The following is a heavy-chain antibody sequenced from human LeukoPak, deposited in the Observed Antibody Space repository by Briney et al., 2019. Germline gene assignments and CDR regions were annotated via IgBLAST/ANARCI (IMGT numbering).Heavy chain of an antibody. CDR3: ARLTPAAGFYFDY. CDR1: GGSICSSNYY. Sequence: SETLSLTCTVSGGSICSSNYYWGWIRLPPGKGLECIGSIYYSGSTLNNPSLKSRVTISVDTSKNQCSLKLSSVTAADTAVYYCARLTPAAGFYFDYWGQGTLVTVSS. CDR2: IYYSGST. J-gene: IGHJ4*02. V-gene: IGHV4-39*01. D-gene: IGHD6-13*01.